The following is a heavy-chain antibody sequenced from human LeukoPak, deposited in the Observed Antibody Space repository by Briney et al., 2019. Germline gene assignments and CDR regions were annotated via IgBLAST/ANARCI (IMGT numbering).Heavy chain of an antibody. CDR3: AKGEDSSGWYPSYFDY. D-gene: IGHD6-19*01. CDR2: ISGSGGST. Sequence: GGSLRLSCAASGFTFSNHAMSWVRQAPGKGLEWVSTISGSGGSTYYADSVKGQFTISRDNSKNTLYLQINSLRAEDTALYYCAKGEDSSGWYPSYFDYWGQGTLVTVSS. CDR1: GFTFSNHA. V-gene: IGHV3-23*01. J-gene: IGHJ4*02.